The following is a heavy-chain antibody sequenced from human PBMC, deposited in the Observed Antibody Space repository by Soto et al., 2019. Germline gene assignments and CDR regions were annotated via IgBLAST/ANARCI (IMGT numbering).Heavy chain of an antibody. J-gene: IGHJ4*02. V-gene: IGHV1-69*01. D-gene: IGHD5-12*01. CDR1: GGTFRNNP. Sequence: QVQLVQSGAEVQKPGSSVKVSCKASGGTFRNNPFSWVRQAPGQGLEWMGGLIPVVGIPNYAQKFQGRVTITADASTSTVYMELTSLRSDDTAVYYCARVLEFRDGYISHFDYWGQGTLVTVSS. CDR2: LIPVVGIP. CDR3: ARVLEFRDGYISHFDY.